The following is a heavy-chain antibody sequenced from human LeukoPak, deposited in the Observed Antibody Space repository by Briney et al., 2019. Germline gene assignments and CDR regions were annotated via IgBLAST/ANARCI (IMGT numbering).Heavy chain of an antibody. CDR2: IGTAGDT. V-gene: IGHV3-13*01. D-gene: IGHD6-19*01. CDR3: ARAVTVAGPVDY. CDR1: GFTFSSYD. Sequence: GGSLRLSCAASGFTFSSYDMHWVRQATGKGLEWASAIGTAGDTYYPGSVKGRFTISRENAKNSLYLQMNSLRAGDTAVYYCARAVTVAGPVDYWGQGTLVTVSS. J-gene: IGHJ4*02.